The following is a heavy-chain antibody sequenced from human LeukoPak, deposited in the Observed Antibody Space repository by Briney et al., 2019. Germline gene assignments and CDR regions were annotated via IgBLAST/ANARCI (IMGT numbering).Heavy chain of an antibody. CDR1: GGTFSNYA. V-gene: IGHV1-69*05. CDR3: VFDSSGYLSRSLPPYFDH. D-gene: IGHD3-22*01. CDR2: IIAMFGTV. Sequence: SVKVSCKASGGTFSNYAINWVRQAPGHGLEWMGGIIAMFGTVKYAQKLQGRVTLRTDESTSTAYMELSSLTSEDTAVYYCVFDSSGYLSRSLPPYFDHWGQGTLVIVS. J-gene: IGHJ4*02.